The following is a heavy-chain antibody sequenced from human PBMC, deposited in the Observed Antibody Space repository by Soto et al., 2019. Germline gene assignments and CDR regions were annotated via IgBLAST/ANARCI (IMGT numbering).Heavy chain of an antibody. J-gene: IGHJ4*02. CDR2: IFSNDEK. CDR1: GFSLSNARMG. D-gene: IGHD6-13*01. CDR3: ARTPYSSSWDPQVDFDY. V-gene: IGHV2-26*01. Sequence: SGPTLVNPTETLTLTCTVSGFSLSNARMGVSWIRQPPGKALEWLAHIFSNDEKSYSTSLKSRLTISKDTSKSQVVLTMTNMDPVDTATYYCARTPYSSSWDPQVDFDYWGQGTLVTVSS.